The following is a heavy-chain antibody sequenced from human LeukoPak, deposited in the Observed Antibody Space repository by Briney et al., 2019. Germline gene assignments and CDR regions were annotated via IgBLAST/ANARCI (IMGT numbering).Heavy chain of an antibody. CDR3: ARDGDIVVVVAATNPLYFDY. V-gene: IGHV1-18*04. Sequence: ASVKVSCKASGYTFTSYGISWVRQAPGQGLEWMGWISAYNGNTNYAQKLQGRVTMTTDTSTSTACMELRSLRSDDTAVYYCARDGDIVVVVAATNPLYFDYWGQGALVTVSS. CDR2: ISAYNGNT. J-gene: IGHJ4*02. D-gene: IGHD2-15*01. CDR1: GYTFTSYG.